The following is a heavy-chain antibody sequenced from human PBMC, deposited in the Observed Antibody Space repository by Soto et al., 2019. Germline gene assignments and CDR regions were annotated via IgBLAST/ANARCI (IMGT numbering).Heavy chain of an antibody. V-gene: IGHV3-21*01. Sequence: GGSLELSSAASGFYFVSYTMNWVRQAPGKGLEWVSSISGDRSYIYYADSVKGRFTISRDNAKNSLFLQMNSLRVEDTAVCYCVRDLSAYNWFDLWGPGTLVTVSS. CDR3: VRDLSAYNWFDL. CDR2: ISGDRSYI. CDR1: GFYFVSYT. J-gene: IGHJ5*01.